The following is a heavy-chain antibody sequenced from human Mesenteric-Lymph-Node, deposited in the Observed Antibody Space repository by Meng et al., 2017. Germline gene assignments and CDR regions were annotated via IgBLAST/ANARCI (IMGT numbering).Heavy chain of an antibody. J-gene: IGHJ4*02. Sequence: GESLKISCAASGFTFSSYSMNWVRQAPGKGLEYVSAISSNGGSTYYANSVKGRFTISRDNSKNTLYLQMNSLRAEDTAVYYCAKDESSGWFDYWGQGTLVTVSS. V-gene: IGHV3-64*01. D-gene: IGHD6-19*01. CDR3: AKDESSGWFDY. CDR2: ISSNGGST. CDR1: GFTFSSYS.